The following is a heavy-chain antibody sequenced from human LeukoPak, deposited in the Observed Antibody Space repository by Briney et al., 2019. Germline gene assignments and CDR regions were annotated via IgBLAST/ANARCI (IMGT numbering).Heavy chain of an antibody. V-gene: IGHV3-53*01. CDR1: GFTFSSYA. D-gene: IGHD6-19*01. J-gene: IGHJ6*03. CDR2: IYSGGST. Sequence: GGSLRLSCAASGFTFSSYAMSWVRQAPGKGLEWVSVIYSGGSTYYVDSVKGRFTISRDNSKNTLYLQMNSLRAEDTAVYFCARAARKYPWLGYYMDVWGKGTTVTVSS. CDR3: ARAARKYPWLGYYMDV.